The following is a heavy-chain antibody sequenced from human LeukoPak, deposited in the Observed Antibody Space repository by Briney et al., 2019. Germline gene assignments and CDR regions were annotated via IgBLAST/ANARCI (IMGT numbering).Heavy chain of an antibody. CDR1: GDCVSSNSAA. CDR2: TYYGSKWYN. Sequence: SQTLSLTCAISGDCVSSNSAAWNWFRQSPSRGLEWLGRTYYGSKWYNDYAVSVKRRITINADTSKNQFSLQLSSVTPEDTAVYYCAGGTGVFDCWGQGTLVIVSS. CDR3: AGGTGVFDC. V-gene: IGHV6-1*01. D-gene: IGHD7-27*01. J-gene: IGHJ4*02.